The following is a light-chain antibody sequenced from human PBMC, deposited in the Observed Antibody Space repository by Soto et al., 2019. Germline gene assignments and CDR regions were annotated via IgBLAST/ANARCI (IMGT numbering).Light chain of an antibody. V-gene: IGKV3D-15*01. CDR1: QSIGTS. CDR2: DAS. Sequence: MGLTQSPATLSLSPGDRATLSCRASQSIGTSLAWYQQIPGQAPRLLIYDASKRATGIPARFSGGGSGTEFTLTISSLQSEDFAVYYCQQYNRWPETFGQGTQVDIK. J-gene: IGKJ1*01. CDR3: QQYNRWPET.